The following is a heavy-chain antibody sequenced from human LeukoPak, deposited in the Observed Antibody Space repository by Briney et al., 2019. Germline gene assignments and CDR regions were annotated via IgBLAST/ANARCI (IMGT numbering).Heavy chain of an antibody. Sequence: NTGGSLRLSCAASGFTFSSYSMNWVRQAPGKGLEWVGRIKSKTDGVTIAYGAPVKGRFTISRDDSQNTLYLQMNSLKTEDTAVYYCAKDPLPVIATSYFDYWGQGTLVTVSS. V-gene: IGHV3-15*01. CDR1: GFTFSSYS. D-gene: IGHD3-10*01. CDR2: IKSKTDGVTI. CDR3: AKDPLPVIATSYFDY. J-gene: IGHJ4*02.